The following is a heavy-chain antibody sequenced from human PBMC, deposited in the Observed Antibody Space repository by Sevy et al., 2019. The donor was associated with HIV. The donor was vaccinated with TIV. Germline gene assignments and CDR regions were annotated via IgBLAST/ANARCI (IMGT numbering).Heavy chain of an antibody. J-gene: IGHJ4*02. CDR1: GFTFSSYT. CDR3: ARDLALSGSYAWLAY. V-gene: IGHV3-30*14. D-gene: IGHD1-26*01. CDR2: ISYDGSRK. Sequence: GGSLRLSCAASGFTFSSYTMHWVRQAPGKGLEWVAFISYDGSRKYYADSVKGRFTISRDNSKNTLYLQMNNLRAEDTAVFYCARDLALSGSYAWLAYWGQGTLVIVS.